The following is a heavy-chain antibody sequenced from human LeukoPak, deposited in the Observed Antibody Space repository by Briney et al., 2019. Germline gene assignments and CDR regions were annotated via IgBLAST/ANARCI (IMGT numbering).Heavy chain of an antibody. V-gene: IGHV5-51*01. CDR3: ARCYCSSSSCYNGYDD. CDR1: GYSFTTYW. CDR2: IYPGDSQT. Sequence: GESLKISCKASGYSFTTYWIGWVRQMPGKGLEWMGIIYPGDSQTKYSPSFQGQVTISADKSISTAYLQWSSLKASDTAMYYCARCYCSSSSCYNGYDDWGQGTLVTVSS. D-gene: IGHD2-2*01. J-gene: IGHJ5*02.